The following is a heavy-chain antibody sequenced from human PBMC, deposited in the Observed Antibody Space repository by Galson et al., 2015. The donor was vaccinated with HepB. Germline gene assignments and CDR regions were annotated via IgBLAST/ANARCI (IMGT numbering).Heavy chain of an antibody. J-gene: IGHJ4*02. V-gene: IGHV3-23*01. CDR2: ISGSGGST. CDR3: AKEGWKVRGVRDFDY. Sequence: SLRLSCAASGFTFSSYAMSWARQAPGKGLEWVSAISGSGGSTYYADSVKGRFTISRDNSKNTLYLQMNSLRAEDTAVYYCAKEGWKVRGVRDFDYWGQGTLVTVSS. CDR1: GFTFSSYA. D-gene: IGHD3-10*01.